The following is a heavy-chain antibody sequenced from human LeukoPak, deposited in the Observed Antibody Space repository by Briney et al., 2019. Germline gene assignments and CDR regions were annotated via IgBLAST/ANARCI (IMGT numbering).Heavy chain of an antibody. Sequence: GGSLRLSCAASGFIFNNHWMHWVRQVPGKGLVWVSRISNDGTGKVYADSVKGRFTISRDNAKNTLYLQMDSLRADDTAVYYCARDLHWGASDFWGQGTLVTVSS. CDR2: ISNDGTGK. V-gene: IGHV3-74*01. CDR1: GFIFNNHW. CDR3: ARDLHWGASDF. J-gene: IGHJ4*02. D-gene: IGHD1-26*01.